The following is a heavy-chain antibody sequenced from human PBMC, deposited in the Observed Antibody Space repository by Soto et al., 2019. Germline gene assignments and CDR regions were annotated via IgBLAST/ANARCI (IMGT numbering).Heavy chain of an antibody. J-gene: IGHJ4*02. V-gene: IGHV3-30-3*01. Sequence: VGSLRLSCAASGFTFSSYAMHWVRQAPGKGLEWVAVISYDGSNKYYADSVKGRFTISRDNSKNTLYLQMNSLRAEDTAVYYCARSYYYDSSDLFDYWGQGTLVTVSS. CDR2: ISYDGSNK. CDR3: ARSYYYDSSDLFDY. D-gene: IGHD3-22*01. CDR1: GFTFSSYA.